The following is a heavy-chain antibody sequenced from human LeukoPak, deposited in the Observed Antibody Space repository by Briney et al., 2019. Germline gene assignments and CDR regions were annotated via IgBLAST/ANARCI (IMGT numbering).Heavy chain of an antibody. CDR1: GYTFTSYD. V-gene: IGHV1-8*01. CDR2: MNPNSGNT. J-gene: IGHJ4*02. D-gene: IGHD3-16*01. CDR3: ARTYGDY. Sequence: GASVKVSCKSSGYTFTSYDINWVRQATGQGLEWMGWMNPNSGNTGYTQKFQGRVTMTRNTSISTAYMQLSSLRSEDSAVYYRARTYGDYWGQGTLVTVSS.